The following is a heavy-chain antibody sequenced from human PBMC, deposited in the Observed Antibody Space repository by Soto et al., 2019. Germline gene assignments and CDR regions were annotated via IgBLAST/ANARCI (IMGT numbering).Heavy chain of an antibody. V-gene: IGHV4-31*03. J-gene: IGHJ5*02. CDR2: IHYSGGATYSP. CDR1: GASIITDGYY. Sequence: QVQLQESGPGLVEPSQTLSLICTVSGASIITDGYYWPWIRQHPGKGLEWLGYIHYSGGATYSPSYNPSPQSRIAISVDISKSLFSLKLTSVTAEDTAVYYCARVPTDYQDSIGYQPFHPWGQGTLFTVSS. CDR3: ARVPTDYQDSIGYQPFHP. D-gene: IGHD3-22*01.